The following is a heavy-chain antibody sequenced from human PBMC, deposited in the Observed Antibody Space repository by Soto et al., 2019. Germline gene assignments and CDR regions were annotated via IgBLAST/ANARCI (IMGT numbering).Heavy chain of an antibody. CDR1: GGTFKSYA. V-gene: IGHV1-69*01. Sequence: QVQLVQSGAEVKKPGSSVKVSCKASGGTFKSYAFTWVRQAPGQGLEWVGGIIPLFGTANYAQKFQGRITISGDESPSQVSMEPNRPTAEDTALYFCAKEGGGVIGSWGQGTLATVSS. D-gene: IGHD3-16*01. J-gene: IGHJ4*02. CDR2: IIPLFGTA. CDR3: AKEGGGVIGS.